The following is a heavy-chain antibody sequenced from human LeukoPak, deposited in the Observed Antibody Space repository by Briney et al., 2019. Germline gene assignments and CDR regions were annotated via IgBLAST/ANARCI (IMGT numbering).Heavy chain of an antibody. V-gene: IGHV1-2*02. CDR1: GYTFTSYG. D-gene: IGHD3-22*01. Sequence: ASVKVSCKASGYTFTSYGISWVRQAPGQGLEWMGWINPNSGGTNYAQKFQGRVTMTRDTSISTAYMELSRLRSDDTAVYYCARDLDYYDRGGFDYWGQGTLVTVSS. J-gene: IGHJ4*02. CDR2: INPNSGGT. CDR3: ARDLDYYDRGGFDY.